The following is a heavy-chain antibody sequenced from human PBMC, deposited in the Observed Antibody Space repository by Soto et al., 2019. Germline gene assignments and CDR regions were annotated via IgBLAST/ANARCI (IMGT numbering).Heavy chain of an antibody. V-gene: IGHV4-59*08. CDR3: ARHGRQGLGGYFHL. Sequence: QVQLPESGPGLVKPSETLSLTCTVSGGSISSYYWSWIRQPPGKGLEWIGDIYYSGSTNYHPSLKSRLTISVDTSKNQCSLKLSSVPAADTAVYYCARHGRQGLGGYFHLWGRGTLVTVSS. CDR1: GGSISSYY. D-gene: IGHD3-16*01. J-gene: IGHJ2*01. CDR2: IYYSGST.